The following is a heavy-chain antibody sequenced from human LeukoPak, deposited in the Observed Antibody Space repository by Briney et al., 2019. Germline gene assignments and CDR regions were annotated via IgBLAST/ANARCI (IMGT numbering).Heavy chain of an antibody. V-gene: IGHV3-30*04. D-gene: IGHD4-17*01. CDR1: GFTFSSFA. CDR3: ARDTSTVTTYRGFDY. J-gene: IGHJ4*02. CDR2: LSYDGSNK. Sequence: GALRLSCGASGFTFSSFAMAWGRHAPGKGVGGGGDLSYDGSNKYYADSVKGRFTISRDNSKNTLYLQMNSLRAEDTAVYYCARDTSTVTTYRGFDYWGQGTLVTVSS.